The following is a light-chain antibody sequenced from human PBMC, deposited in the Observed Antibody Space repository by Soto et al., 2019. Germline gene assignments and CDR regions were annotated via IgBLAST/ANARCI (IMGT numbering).Light chain of an antibody. CDR2: AAS. Sequence: IEMTQSPSSLSASVGDTVNITCRASQSLSNYLNWYQVKPGQAPKFLIYAASSLQSGVPSRFSGSRSGTEFSLTITSLLPEDFATYFCVQAYSVPITCGRGTKVDI. CDR1: QSLSNY. CDR3: VQAYSVPIT. V-gene: IGKV1-39*01. J-gene: IGKJ4*01.